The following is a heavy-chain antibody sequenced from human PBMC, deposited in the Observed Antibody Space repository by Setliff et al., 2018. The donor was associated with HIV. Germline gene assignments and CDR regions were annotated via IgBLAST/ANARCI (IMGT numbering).Heavy chain of an antibody. Sequence: PGGSLRLSCAASGFTFSSCWVTWVRQAPGKGLEWVAVIPNAGSNKYYADSVEGRFTISRDNSKNTLYLQMSSLRAEDTAMYYCAKISGTFRYIDCWGQGTLVTVSS. J-gene: IGHJ4*02. CDR1: GFTFSSCW. CDR2: IPNAGSNK. D-gene: IGHD1-20*01. V-gene: IGHV3-30*18. CDR3: AKISGTFRYIDC.